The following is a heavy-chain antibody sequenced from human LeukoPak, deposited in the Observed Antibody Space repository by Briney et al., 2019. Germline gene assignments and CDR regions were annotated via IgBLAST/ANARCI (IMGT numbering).Heavy chain of an antibody. J-gene: IGHJ4*02. CDR2: IYRSGST. V-gene: IGHV4-30-2*01. CDR1: GGSISSGGYS. CDR3: ASVGGSIAAAGDY. Sequence: SETLSLTCAVSGGSISSGGYSWSWIRQPPGKGLEWIGYIYRSGSTNYNPSLKSRVTISVDKSKNQFSLKLSSVTAADTAVYYCASVGGSIAAAGDYWGQGTLVTVSS. D-gene: IGHD6-13*01.